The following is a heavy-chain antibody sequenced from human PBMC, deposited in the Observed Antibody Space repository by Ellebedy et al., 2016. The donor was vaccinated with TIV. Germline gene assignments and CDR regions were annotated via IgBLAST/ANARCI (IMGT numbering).Heavy chain of an antibody. J-gene: IGHJ5*02. CDR2: IIPIFGTA. CDR1: GGTFSSYA. Sequence: SVKVSCXASGGTFSSYAISWVRQAPGQGLEWMGGIIPIFGTANYAQKFQGRVTITADKSTSTAYMELSSLRSEDTAVYYCARDLLFDSGLNWFDPWGQGTLVTVSS. V-gene: IGHV1-69*06. D-gene: IGHD3-9*01. CDR3: ARDLLFDSGLNWFDP.